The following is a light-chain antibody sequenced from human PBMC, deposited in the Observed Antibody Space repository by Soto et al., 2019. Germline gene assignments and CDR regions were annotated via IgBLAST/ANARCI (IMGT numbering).Light chain of an antibody. V-gene: IGKV1-9*01. CDR3: QQLMSYPIT. CDR2: GAS. CDR1: QGISSY. J-gene: IGKJ5*01. Sequence: DIQLTQSPSFLSASVGGRVTITCRASQGISSYLAWYQQKPRKAPEVLIFGASTLQSGVPSRFSGSGSGTEFTLTISSLQPEDFATYYCQQLMSYPITFGQGTRLEIK.